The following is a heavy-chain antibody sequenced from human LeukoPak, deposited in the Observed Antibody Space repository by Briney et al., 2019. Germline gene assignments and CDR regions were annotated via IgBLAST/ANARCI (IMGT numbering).Heavy chain of an antibody. CDR1: GGTFSSYA. Sequence: ASVKVSCKASGGTFSSYAISWVRQAPGQGLEWMGRIIPTFGTANYAQKFQGRVTITTDESTSTAYMELSSLRSEDTAVYYCAREDTIFGVVIGFDYWGQGTLVTVSS. V-gene: IGHV1-69*05. CDR3: AREDTIFGVVIGFDY. CDR2: IIPTFGTA. J-gene: IGHJ4*02. D-gene: IGHD3-3*01.